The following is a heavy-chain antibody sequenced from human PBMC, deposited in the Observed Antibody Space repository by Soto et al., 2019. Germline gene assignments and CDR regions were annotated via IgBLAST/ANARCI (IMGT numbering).Heavy chain of an antibody. V-gene: IGHV6-1*01. J-gene: IGHJ5*01. Sequence: PSQTLELTCAISGDSVSSNSAAWHWIRQSPSRGLEWLGRTYYRSRWYNDYSVSVKSRITINPETSENQFSLHLNSVTPEDTAVYYCARDNIERTFDLSDTWGKRILVTVSS. CDR2: TYYRSRWYN. CDR3: ARDNIERTFDLSDT. D-gene: IGHD3-9*01. CDR1: GDSVSSNSAA.